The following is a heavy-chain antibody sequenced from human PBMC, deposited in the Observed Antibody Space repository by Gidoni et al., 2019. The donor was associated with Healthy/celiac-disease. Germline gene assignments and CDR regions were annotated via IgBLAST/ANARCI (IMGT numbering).Heavy chain of an antibody. D-gene: IGHD4-17*01. J-gene: IGHJ4*02. Sequence: QVQLQQWGAGLLKPSETLSLTCAVYGGSFSGYSWSWIRQPPGKGLEWIGEINHSGSTNYNPSLKSRVTISVDTSKNQFSLKLSSVTAADTAVYYCARGSHDYGDWEPGMWEFDYWGQGTLVTVSS. V-gene: IGHV4-34*01. CDR3: ARGSHDYGDWEPGMWEFDY. CDR1: GGSFSGYS. CDR2: INHSGST.